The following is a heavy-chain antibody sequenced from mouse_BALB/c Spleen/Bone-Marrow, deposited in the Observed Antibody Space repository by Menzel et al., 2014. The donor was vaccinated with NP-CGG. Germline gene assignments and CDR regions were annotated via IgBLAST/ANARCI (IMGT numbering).Heavy chain of an antibody. D-gene: IGHD1-1*01. CDR3: TRDHYYYGSSYWYFDV. J-gene: IGHJ1*01. CDR1: GYTFTSYY. CDR2: INPSNGGT. V-gene: IGHV1S81*02. Sequence: VQGVESGAELVKPGASVKLSCKASGYTFTSYYMYWVKQRPGQGLEWIGGINPSNGGTNFNEKFKSKATLTVDKSSSTAYMRLSSLTSEDSAVYYCTRDHYYYGSSYWYFDVWGAGTTVTVSS.